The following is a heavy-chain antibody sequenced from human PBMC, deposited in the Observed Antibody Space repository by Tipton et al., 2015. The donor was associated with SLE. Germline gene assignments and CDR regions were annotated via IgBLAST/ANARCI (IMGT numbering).Heavy chain of an antibody. Sequence: TLSLTCAVSGYSISSGYYWGWIRQPPGKGLEWIGSIYHSGSTYYNPSLKSRVTISVDTSKNQFSLKLSSVTAADTAVYYCAIIGWQLEFDAFDIWGQGTMVTVSS. D-gene: IGHD6-13*01. CDR3: AIIGWQLEFDAFDI. CDR1: GYSISSGYY. V-gene: IGHV4-38-2*01. J-gene: IGHJ3*02. CDR2: IYHSGST.